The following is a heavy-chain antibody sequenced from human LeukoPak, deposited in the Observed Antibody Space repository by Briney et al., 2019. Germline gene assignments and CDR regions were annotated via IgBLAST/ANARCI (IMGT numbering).Heavy chain of an antibody. CDR1: GYTFTSYG. J-gene: IGHJ5*02. CDR2: ISAYNGNT. Sequence: ASVKVSCKASGYTFTSYGISWVRQAPGQGLEWMGWISAYNGNTNYAQKLQGRVTMTTDTSTSTAYMELRSLRSDDTAVYYCARGAAGDCSSTSCYRHNWFDPWGQGTLVTVSS. D-gene: IGHD2-2*01. V-gene: IGHV1-18*01. CDR3: ARGAAGDCSSTSCYRHNWFDP.